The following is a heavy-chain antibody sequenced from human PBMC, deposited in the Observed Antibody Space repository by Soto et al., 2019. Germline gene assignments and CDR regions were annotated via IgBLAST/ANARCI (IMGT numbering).Heavy chain of an antibody. CDR2: ISGYNGNT. CDR1: GYTCTTYG. Sequence: ASVKVSCKASGYTCTTYGINWVRQAPGQGLEWMGWISGYNGNTKSAQKFQGRVTVTTDTSTTTSYMELRSLTSDDTAVYYCARGDYYDSSSAFDIWGQGTMVTVSS. CDR3: ARGDYYDSSSAFDI. V-gene: IGHV1-18*04. J-gene: IGHJ3*02. D-gene: IGHD3-22*01.